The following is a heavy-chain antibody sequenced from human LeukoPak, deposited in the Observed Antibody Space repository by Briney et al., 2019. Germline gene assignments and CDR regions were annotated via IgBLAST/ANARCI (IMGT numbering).Heavy chain of an antibody. CDR2: IYYSGSP. J-gene: IGHJ4*02. CDR1: GGSISSGGYY. CDR3: AREVSGYDLSQRHFDY. Sequence: PSQTLSLTCTVSGGSISSGGYYWSWIRQHPGKGLEWIGYIYYSGSPYYNPSLKSRVTISVDTSKNQFSLKLSSVTAADTAVYYCAREVSGYDLSQRHFDYWGQGTLVTVSS. D-gene: IGHD5-12*01. V-gene: IGHV4-31*03.